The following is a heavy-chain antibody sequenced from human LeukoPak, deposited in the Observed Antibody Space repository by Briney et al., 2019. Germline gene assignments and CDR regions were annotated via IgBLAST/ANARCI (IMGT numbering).Heavy chain of an antibody. CDR2: MNPNSGNT. CDR1: GYTFTSYD. D-gene: IGHD6-13*01. Sequence: ASVKVSCKASGYTFTSYDINWVRQATGQGLEWMGWMNPNSGNTGYAQKFQGRVTITRNTSISTAYMELSSLRSEDTAVYYCARVSTLAAAGTGRWFDPWGQGTLVTVSS. V-gene: IGHV1-8*03. CDR3: ARVSTLAAAGTGRWFDP. J-gene: IGHJ5*02.